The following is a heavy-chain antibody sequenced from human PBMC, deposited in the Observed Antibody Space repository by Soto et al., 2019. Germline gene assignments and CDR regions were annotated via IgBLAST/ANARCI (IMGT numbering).Heavy chain of an antibody. D-gene: IGHD3-10*01. Sequence: GGSLRLSCAASGFTFSSYAMSWVRQAPGKGLEWVSAISGSGGSTYYADSVKGRFTISRDNSKNTLYLQMNSLRAEDTAVYYCAKDHSFSYGSGSFPVDYWGQGTLVTVSS. CDR2: ISGSGGST. J-gene: IGHJ4*02. CDR3: AKDHSFSYGSGSFPVDY. V-gene: IGHV3-23*01. CDR1: GFTFSSYA.